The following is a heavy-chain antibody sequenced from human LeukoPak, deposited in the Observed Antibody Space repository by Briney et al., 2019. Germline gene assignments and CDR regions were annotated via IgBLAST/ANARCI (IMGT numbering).Heavy chain of an antibody. CDR3: AKDGNWARFEN. V-gene: IGHV3-23*01. CDR2: ITSRGTT. D-gene: IGHD7-27*01. J-gene: IGHJ4*02. CDR1: GFTFSHYG. Sequence: GGTLRLSCAASGFTFSHYGMNWVRQAPGKGLEWVSGITSRGTTYYAESVKGRFTISRDNSKNTLYLQMNSPRAEDTAAYYCAKDGNWARFENWGQGTLVAVSS.